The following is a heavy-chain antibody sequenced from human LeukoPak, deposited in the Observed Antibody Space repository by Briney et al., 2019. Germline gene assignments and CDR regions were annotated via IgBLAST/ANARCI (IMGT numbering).Heavy chain of an antibody. J-gene: IGHJ6*02. CDR1: GYTFTGYY. CDR3: ARAYGGNNYYYYGMDV. CDR2: INPNSGGT. D-gene: IGHD4-23*01. V-gene: IGHV1-2*02. Sequence: GASVKVSCKASGYTFTGYYTHWVRQAPGQGLEWMGWINPNSGGTNYAQKFQGRVTMTRDTSISTAYMELSRLRSDDTAVYYCARAYGGNNYYYYGMDVWGQGTTVTVSS.